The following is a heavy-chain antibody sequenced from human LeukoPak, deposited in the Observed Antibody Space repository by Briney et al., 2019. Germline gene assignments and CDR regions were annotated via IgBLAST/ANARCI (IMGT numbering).Heavy chain of an antibody. CDR3: ARDATPTQLWFRGSFDY. Sequence: GRSLRLSCAASGFTFSSYAMTWVRQAPGKGLEWVSYISSSSLSIYYADSVKGRFTISRDNARNSLYLQMNSLRAEDTAMYYCARDATPTQLWFRGSFDYWGLGALVTVAS. CDR2: ISSSSLSI. CDR1: GFTFSSYA. V-gene: IGHV3-48*01. D-gene: IGHD5-18*01. J-gene: IGHJ4*02.